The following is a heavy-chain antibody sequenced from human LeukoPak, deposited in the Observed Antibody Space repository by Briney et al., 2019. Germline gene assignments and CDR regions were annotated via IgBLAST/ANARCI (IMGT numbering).Heavy chain of an antibody. V-gene: IGHV3-33*01. CDR3: ARDRPNSGDFDY. CDR1: GFTFSDYG. J-gene: IGHJ4*02. D-gene: IGHD5-12*01. Sequence: GGSLRLSCAASGFTFSDYGMHWVRQAPGKGLEWVAVIWYDGSNKYYTDSVKGRFTISRDNSKNTLYLQMNSLRAEDTAVYYCARDRPNSGDFDYWGQGTLVTVSP. CDR2: IWYDGSNK.